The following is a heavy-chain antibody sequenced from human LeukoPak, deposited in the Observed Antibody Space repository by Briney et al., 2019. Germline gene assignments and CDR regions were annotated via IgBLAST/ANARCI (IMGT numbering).Heavy chain of an antibody. CDR2: IYYSGST. Sequence: SQTLSLTCTVSGGSISSGGYYWSWIRQHPGKGLEWIGHIYYSGSTYYNPSLKSRVTISVDTSKNQFSLKLSSVTAADTAVYYCARGQYYEFWSGYYTQYYYYGMDVWGQGTTVTVSS. V-gene: IGHV4-31*03. J-gene: IGHJ6*02. CDR1: GGSISSGGYY. D-gene: IGHD3-3*01. CDR3: ARGQYYEFWSGYYTQYYYYGMDV.